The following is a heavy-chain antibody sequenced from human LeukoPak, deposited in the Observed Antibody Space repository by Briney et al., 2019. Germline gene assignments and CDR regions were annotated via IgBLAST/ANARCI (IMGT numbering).Heavy chain of an antibody. CDR3: ARDFGDSAVGYSSGWFYY. CDR2: INPNSGGT. Sequence: GASVKVSCKASGYTFTGYYMHWVRQAPGQGLEWMGWINPNSGGTNYAQKFHGRVTLNRDTSISTAYMELSSLRSDDTAVYFCARDFGDSAVGYSSGWFYYWGQGTLVTVSS. CDR1: GYTFTGYY. V-gene: IGHV1-2*02. D-gene: IGHD6-19*01. J-gene: IGHJ4*02.